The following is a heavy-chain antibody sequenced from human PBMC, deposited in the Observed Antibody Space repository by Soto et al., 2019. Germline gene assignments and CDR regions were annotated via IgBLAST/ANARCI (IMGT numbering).Heavy chain of an antibody. CDR3: AKDYYDSSGYSVMAFDY. V-gene: IGHV3-30*18. CDR2: ISYDGSNK. J-gene: IGHJ4*02. Sequence: QPGGSLRLSCAASGFTFSSYGMHWVRQAPGKGLEWVAVISYDGSNKYYADSVKGRFTISRDNSKNTLYLQMNSLRAEDTAVYYCAKDYYDSSGYSVMAFDYWGQGTLVTVSS. CDR1: GFTFSSYG. D-gene: IGHD3-22*01.